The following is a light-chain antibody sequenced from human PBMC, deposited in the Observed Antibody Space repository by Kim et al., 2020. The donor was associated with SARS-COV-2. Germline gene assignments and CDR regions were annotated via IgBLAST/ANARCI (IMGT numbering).Light chain of an antibody. CDR1: QAIYKY. CDR2: DAS. V-gene: IGKV1-27*01. Sequence: SASVGDRVTITGRASQAIYKYLAWYQQKPGKVPKLLMYDASTLQSGFPSRFSGRGSGTSFTLTISSLQPEDVATYYCQKYDVAPYTFGQGTKLEI. CDR3: QKYDVAPYT. J-gene: IGKJ2*01.